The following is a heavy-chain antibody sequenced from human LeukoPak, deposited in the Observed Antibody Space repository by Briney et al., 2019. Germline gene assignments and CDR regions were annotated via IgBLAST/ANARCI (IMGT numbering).Heavy chain of an antibody. D-gene: IGHD1-1*01. J-gene: IGHJ4*02. V-gene: IGHV3-30-3*01. CDR3: ARGTGTTLYLIDY. CDR1: GFTFSSFA. Sequence: GRSLRLPCAASGFTFSSFAMHWVRQAPGKGLEWVAVISYDGSNEYYADSLKGRFTISRDNAKNSLYLQMNSLRAEDTAVYYCARGTGTTLYLIDYWGQGTLVTVSS. CDR2: ISYDGSNE.